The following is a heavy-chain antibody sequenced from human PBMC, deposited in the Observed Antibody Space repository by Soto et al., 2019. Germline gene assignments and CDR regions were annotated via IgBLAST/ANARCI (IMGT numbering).Heavy chain of an antibody. V-gene: IGHV1-3*01. D-gene: IGHD3-10*01. Sequence: ASVKVSCKASGYTFTSYAMHWVRQAPGQRLEWMGWINAGNGNTKYSQKFQGRVTITRDTSASTVYMELSSLRSEDTAVYYCASYGNDSFIDYYYGMDVWGQGTTVTV. CDR1: GYTFTSYA. J-gene: IGHJ6*02. CDR3: ASYGNDSFIDYYYGMDV. CDR2: INAGNGNT.